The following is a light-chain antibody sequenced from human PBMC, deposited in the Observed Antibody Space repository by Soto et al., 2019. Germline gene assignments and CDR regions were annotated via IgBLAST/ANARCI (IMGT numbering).Light chain of an antibody. CDR1: QSVSSNY. J-gene: IGKJ4*01. Sequence: EIVLTQSPGTLSLSPGERATLSCRASQSVSSNYLAWYQQKPGQAPRLLIYGASSRATGIPDRFSGSGSGTDCTLTISRLEPEDFAVYYCQQYGGSSRVTFGGGTKVEIK. V-gene: IGKV3-20*01. CDR2: GAS. CDR3: QQYGGSSRVT.